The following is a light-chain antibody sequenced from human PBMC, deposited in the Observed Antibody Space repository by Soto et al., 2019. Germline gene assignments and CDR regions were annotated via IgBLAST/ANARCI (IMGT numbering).Light chain of an antibody. V-gene: IGKV1-5*01. J-gene: IGKJ1*01. CDR2: DAS. CDR1: QTIRRW. CDR3: QHYYRDPWT. Sequence: DIEMTQSPSTLSASVGDRVTITCRASQTIRRWLAWYQQRPGKAPKVLIYDASTLESGVPARFSGSGSETQFSLTISSLQPEDSSTYYCQHYYRDPWTFGQGTKVEIK.